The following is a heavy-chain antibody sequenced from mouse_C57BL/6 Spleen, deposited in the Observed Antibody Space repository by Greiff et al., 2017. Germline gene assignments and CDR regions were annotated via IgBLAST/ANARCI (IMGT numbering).Heavy chain of an antibody. Sequence: EVQRVESEGGLVQPGSSMKLSCTASGFTFSDYYMAWVRQVPEKGLEWVANINYDGSSTYYLDSLKSRFIISRDNAKNILYLQMSSLKSEDTATYYCARGPYYFYFDYWGQGTTLTVSS. D-gene: IGHD2-10*01. J-gene: IGHJ2*01. CDR3: ARGPYYFYFDY. CDR2: INYDGSST. V-gene: IGHV5-16*01. CDR1: GFTFSDYY.